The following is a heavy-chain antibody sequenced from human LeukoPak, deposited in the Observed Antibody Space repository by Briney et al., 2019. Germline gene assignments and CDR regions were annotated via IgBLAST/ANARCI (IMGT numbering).Heavy chain of an antibody. D-gene: IGHD5-12*01. J-gene: IGHJ4*02. CDR3: ARVPVEMATMDYYFDY. CDR2: ISYDGSNK. V-gene: IGHV3-30-3*01. CDR1: GFTFSSYA. Sequence: PGGSLRLSCAASGFTFSSYAMHWVRQAPGKGLEWVAVISYDGSNKYYADSVKGRFTISRDNSKNTLYLQMNSLRAEDTAVYYCARVPVEMATMDYYFDYWGQGTLVTVSS.